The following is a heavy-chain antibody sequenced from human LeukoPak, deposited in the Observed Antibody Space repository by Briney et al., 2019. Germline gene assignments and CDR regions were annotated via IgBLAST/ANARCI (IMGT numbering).Heavy chain of an antibody. CDR3: ARADRLHGGPYLIGP. Sequence: SVKVSCKTSGYSFTDYYMHWVRQAPGQGLEWMGWINPNSGGTSSAQKFQGRVTTTRDTSITTVYMEVSWLTSDDTAIYYCARADRLHGGPYLIGPWGQGTLVTVSS. D-gene: IGHD2-21*01. J-gene: IGHJ5*02. V-gene: IGHV1-2*02. CDR1: GYSFTDYY. CDR2: INPNSGGT.